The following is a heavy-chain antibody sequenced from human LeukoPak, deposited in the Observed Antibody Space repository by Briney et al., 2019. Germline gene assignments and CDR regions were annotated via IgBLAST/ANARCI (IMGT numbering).Heavy chain of an antibody. D-gene: IGHD3-22*01. V-gene: IGHV4-34*01. J-gene: IGHJ4*02. Sequence: SETLSLTCAVYGGSFSGYYWSWIRQPPGKGLEWIGEINHSGSTNYNPSLKSRVTISVDTSKNQFSLKLSSVTAADTAVYYCASSYYDSSGLDYWGQGTLVTVSS. CDR3: ASSYYDSSGLDY. CDR2: INHSGST. CDR1: GGSFSGYY.